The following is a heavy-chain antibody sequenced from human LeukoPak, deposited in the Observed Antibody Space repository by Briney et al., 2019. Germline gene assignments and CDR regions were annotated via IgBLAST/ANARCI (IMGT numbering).Heavy chain of an antibody. CDR1: GFTFSSYG. D-gene: IGHD6-19*01. J-gene: IGHJ3*02. CDR2: ISGSGGST. CDR3: ARVARPGYSSGWYSGSGASHDAFDI. Sequence: GGSLRLSCAASGFTFSSYGMSWVRQAPGKGLEWVSAISGSGGSTYYADSVKGRFTISRDNSKSTPYLQMNSLRAEDTAVYYCARVARPGYSSGWYSGSGASHDAFDIWGQGTMVTVSS. V-gene: IGHV3-23*01.